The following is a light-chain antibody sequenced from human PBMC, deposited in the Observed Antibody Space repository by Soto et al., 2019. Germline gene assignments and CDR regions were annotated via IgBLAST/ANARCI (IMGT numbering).Light chain of an antibody. CDR1: QAISSW. Sequence: DIQMTQSPSTLSASVGDSVTITCRASQAISSWLAWYQQKPGKAPKLLIYKASRLENGVPARFSGSGSGTEFTLTITSLQPDDFATYGCHQYHSFSWTFGQGTKGEIK. CDR2: KAS. CDR3: HQYHSFSWT. V-gene: IGKV1-5*03. J-gene: IGKJ1*01.